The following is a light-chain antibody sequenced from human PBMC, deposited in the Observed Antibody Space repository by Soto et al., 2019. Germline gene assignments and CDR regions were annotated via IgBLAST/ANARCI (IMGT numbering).Light chain of an antibody. Sequence: EIVLTQSPGTLSLSPGERATLSCRASQSVSSSYLAWYQRKPGQAPRLLIYGTSSRASGIPDRFSGSGSGRDFTLTISGLEPEDFAVYYCQQYGSTPLISFGQGTRLEIK. J-gene: IGKJ5*01. V-gene: IGKV3-20*01. CDR2: GTS. CDR3: QQYGSTPLIS. CDR1: QSVSSSY.